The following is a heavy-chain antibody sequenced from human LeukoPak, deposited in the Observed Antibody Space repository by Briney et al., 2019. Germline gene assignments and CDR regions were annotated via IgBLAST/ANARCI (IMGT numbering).Heavy chain of an antibody. CDR1: GFTFSSFW. V-gene: IGHV3-74*01. CDR2: INSFGSRT. CDR3: ARERTSGWDAFDF. J-gene: IGHJ4*02. D-gene: IGHD6-19*01. Sequence: GGSLRLSCAASGFTFSSFWMHWVRQAPGKGLVWLSRINSFGSRTSYADSVKRRFTISRDNAKNTLYLQMNSLRAEDTAVYYCARERTSGWDAFDFWGQGTLVTVSS.